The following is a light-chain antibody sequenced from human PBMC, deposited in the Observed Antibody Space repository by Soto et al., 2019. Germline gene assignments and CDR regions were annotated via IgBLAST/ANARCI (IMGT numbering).Light chain of an antibody. J-gene: IGKJ4*01. V-gene: IGKV1-9*01. CDR3: QQLTRYPST. Sequence: IQLTQSPSSLSASVGDRVTVTCRASEDITNYLAWYQQKVGKAPKLLIYDASTLHSGVPSRFSGSGSGTDFTLTISGLQHAAFATYYCQQLTRYPSTFGGGNKVEIK. CDR2: DAS. CDR1: EDITNY.